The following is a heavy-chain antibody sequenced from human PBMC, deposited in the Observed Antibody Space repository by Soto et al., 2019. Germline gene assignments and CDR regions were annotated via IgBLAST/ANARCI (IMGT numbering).Heavy chain of an antibody. V-gene: IGHV4-59*01. CDR1: GGSISSYY. J-gene: IGHJ6*03. CDR2: IYYSGST. D-gene: IGHD6-13*01. Sequence: QVQLQESGPGLVKPSETLSLTCTVSGGSISSYYWSWIRQPPGKGLEWIGYIYYSGSTNYNPSLKSRFTISVDTSKNQFSLKLSSVTAADTAVYYCARDGIAAAGSYYYYYYMDVWGKGTTVTVSS. CDR3: ARDGIAAAGSYYYYYYMDV.